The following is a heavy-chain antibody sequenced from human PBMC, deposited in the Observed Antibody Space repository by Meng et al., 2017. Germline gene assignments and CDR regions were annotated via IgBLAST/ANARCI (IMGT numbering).Heavy chain of an antibody. V-gene: IGHV2-26*01. J-gene: IGHJ4*02. D-gene: IGHD2-2*01. CDR2: IFSNDEK. CDR3: ARIILGYCSSTSCYASKYYFDY. CDR1: GFSLSNARMG. Sequence: SGPTLVKPTETLTLTCTVSGFSLSNARMGVSWIRQPPGKALEWLAHIFSNDEKSYSTSLKSRLTISKDTSKSQVVLTMTNMDPVDTATYYCARIILGYCSSTSCYASKYYFDYWGKGTLVTVSS.